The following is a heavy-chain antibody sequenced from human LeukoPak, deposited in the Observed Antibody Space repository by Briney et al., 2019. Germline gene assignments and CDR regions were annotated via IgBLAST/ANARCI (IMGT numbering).Heavy chain of an antibody. Sequence: ASVKVSCKASGYTFTSYDINWVRQATGQGLEWMGRMNPNSGNTGHAQKFQGRVTMTRNTSINTAYMELSSLRSEDTAVYYCARGDGSGSSHPLGDYYYYGMDVWGQGTTVTVSS. J-gene: IGHJ6*02. D-gene: IGHD3-10*01. CDR2: MNPNSGNT. V-gene: IGHV1-8*01. CDR3: ARGDGSGSSHPLGDYYYYGMDV. CDR1: GYTFTSYD.